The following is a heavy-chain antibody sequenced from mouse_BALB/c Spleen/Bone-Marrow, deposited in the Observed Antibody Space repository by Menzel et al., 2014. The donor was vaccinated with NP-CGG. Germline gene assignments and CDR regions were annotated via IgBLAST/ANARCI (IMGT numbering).Heavy chain of an antibody. CDR3: ARSDYRYDPFAY. CDR2: IDTSDSYT. CDR1: GHTFTDYW. D-gene: IGHD2-14*01. V-gene: IGHV1-69*01. Sequence: VQLQQSGAELVMPGAPVKMSCKASGHTFTDYWMHWVKQRPGQGLEWIGAIDTSDSYTSYNQKFKGKATLTVDESSSTAYMQLSSLTSEDSAVYYCARSDYRYDPFAYWGQGTLVTVSA. J-gene: IGHJ3*01.